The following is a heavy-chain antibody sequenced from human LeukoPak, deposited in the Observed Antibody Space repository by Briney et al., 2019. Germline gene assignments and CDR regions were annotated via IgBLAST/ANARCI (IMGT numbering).Heavy chain of an antibody. CDR2: INHSGST. CDR3: ARGYYDSSGYYGSFGY. CDR1: GGSFGGYY. V-gene: IGHV4-34*01. D-gene: IGHD3-22*01. Sequence: SETLSLTCAVYGGSFGGYYWSWIRQPPGKGLEWIGEINHSGSTNYNPSLKSRVTISVDTSKNQFSLKLSSVTAADTAVYYCARGYYDSSGYYGSFGYWGQGTLVTVSS. J-gene: IGHJ4*02.